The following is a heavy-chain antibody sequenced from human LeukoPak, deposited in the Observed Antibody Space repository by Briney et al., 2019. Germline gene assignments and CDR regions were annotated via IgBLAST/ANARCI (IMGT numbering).Heavy chain of an antibody. Sequence: SETLSLTCTVSGGSLSSYYWSWIRQPAGKGLEWIGRIYTSGSTNYNPSLNGRASTSLDKSQAQFSLSLRSVTAADTALYYCARSPGVYFDYWGQGILVTVSS. CDR1: GGSLSSYY. V-gene: IGHV4-4*07. D-gene: IGHD1-14*01. CDR3: ARSPGVYFDY. J-gene: IGHJ4*02. CDR2: IYTSGST.